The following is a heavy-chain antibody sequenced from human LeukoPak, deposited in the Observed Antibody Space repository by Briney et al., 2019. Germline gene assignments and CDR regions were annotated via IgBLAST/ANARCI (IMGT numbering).Heavy chain of an antibody. J-gene: IGHJ4*02. Sequence: GGSLRLSCAASGFTFSNYWMHWVRQAPGKGLLWVSRVNSDGSTTNYADCGKGRFTISRDNAENTLYMRMNSLRPEDTAVYYCARGYYSSSRFDSWGQGTLVTVSS. CDR1: GFTFSNYW. CDR2: VNSDGSTT. V-gene: IGHV3-74*01. D-gene: IGHD6-13*01. CDR3: ARGYYSSSRFDS.